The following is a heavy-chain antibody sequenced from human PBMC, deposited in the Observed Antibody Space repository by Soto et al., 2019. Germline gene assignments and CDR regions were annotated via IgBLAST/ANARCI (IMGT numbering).Heavy chain of an antibody. D-gene: IGHD3-3*01. Sequence: GASGKVSCKASGGTFSSYAISWVRQAPGQGLEWMGWISAYNGNTNYAQKLQGRVTMTTDTSTSTAYMELRSLRSDDTAVYYCARKDYDFWSGSGMDVWGQGTTVTVSS. V-gene: IGHV1-18*01. CDR1: GGTFSSYA. CDR3: ARKDYDFWSGSGMDV. J-gene: IGHJ6*02. CDR2: ISAYNGNT.